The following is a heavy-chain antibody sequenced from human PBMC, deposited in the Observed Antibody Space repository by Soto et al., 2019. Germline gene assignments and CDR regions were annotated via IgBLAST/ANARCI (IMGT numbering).Heavy chain of an antibody. CDR3: VYYDSSGYYSGVFSY. J-gene: IGHJ4*02. Sequence: RASVKVSCKASGYTFTSYGISWVRQAPGQGLEWMGWISAYNGNTNYAQKLQGRVTMTTDTSTSTAYMELRSLRSDDTAVYYCVYYDSSGYYSGVFSYWGQGTLVTVSS. D-gene: IGHD3-22*01. CDR2: ISAYNGNT. V-gene: IGHV1-18*01. CDR1: GYTFTSYG.